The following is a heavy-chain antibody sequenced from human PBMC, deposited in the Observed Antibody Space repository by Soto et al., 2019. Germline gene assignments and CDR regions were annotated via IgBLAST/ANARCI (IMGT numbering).Heavy chain of an antibody. CDR1: GGTFSSYT. D-gene: IGHD4-17*01. Sequence: QVQLVQSGAEVKKPGSSVKVSCKASGGTFSSYTISWVRQAPGQGLEWMGRIIPILGIANYAQKFQGRVTITADKSTSTAYMELSSLRSEVTAVYYCARRLTVTSAFDIWGQGTMVTVSS. V-gene: IGHV1-69*02. J-gene: IGHJ3*02. CDR2: IIPILGIA. CDR3: ARRLTVTSAFDI.